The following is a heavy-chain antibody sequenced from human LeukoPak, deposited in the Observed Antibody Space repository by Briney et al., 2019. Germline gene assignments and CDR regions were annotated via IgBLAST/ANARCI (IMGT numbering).Heavy chain of an antibody. J-gene: IGHJ3*02. CDR1: GYTFTGYY. Sequence: ASVKVSRKASGYTFTGYYMHWVRQAPGQGLEGMGWINTNSGGTNYAQKFQGRVTMTRDTSISTAYLQWSSLKASDTAMYYCARLRRRRDAFDIWGQGTMVTVSS. V-gene: IGHV1-2*02. CDR2: INTNSGGT. CDR3: ARLRRRRDAFDI.